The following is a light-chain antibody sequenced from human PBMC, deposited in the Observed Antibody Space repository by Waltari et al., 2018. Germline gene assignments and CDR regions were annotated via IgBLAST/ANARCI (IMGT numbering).Light chain of an antibody. CDR1: QSVSSSY. CDR2: GAS. J-gene: IGKJ4*01. Sequence: EIVLTQSPGTLSLSPRERATLSCRASQSVSSSYLAWYQQKPGQAPRLLIYGASSRATGIPDRFSGSGSGTDFTLTISRLEPEDFAVYYCQQYGSSPELTFGGGTKVEIK. CDR3: QQYGSSPELT. V-gene: IGKV3-20*01.